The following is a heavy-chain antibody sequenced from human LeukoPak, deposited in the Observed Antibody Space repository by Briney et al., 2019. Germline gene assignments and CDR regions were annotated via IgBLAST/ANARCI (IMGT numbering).Heavy chain of an antibody. V-gene: IGHV4-38-2*02. Sequence: SETLSLTCTVSGYPISSGYFWGWIRQPPGKGLEFIASIFHSGYTYYDPSLKSRVTISVDTSKNQFSLRLSSVTAADTAVYYCARETEKQWQYWGQGTMVTVSS. CDR1: GYPISSGYF. CDR2: IFHSGYT. J-gene: IGHJ3*01. CDR3: ARETEKQWQY. D-gene: IGHD6-19*01.